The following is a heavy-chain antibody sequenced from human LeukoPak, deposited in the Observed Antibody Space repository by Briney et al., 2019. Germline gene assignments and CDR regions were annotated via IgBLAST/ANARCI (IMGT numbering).Heavy chain of an antibody. V-gene: IGHV1-2*06. J-gene: IGHJ6*02. CDR3: AREGSDYYYGMDV. D-gene: IGHD2-15*01. CDR1: GYTFTGYY. Sequence: ASVTVSCKASGYTFTGYYMHWVRQAPGQGLEWMGRINPNSGGTNYAQKFQGRVTMTRDTSISTAYMELSRLRSDDTAVYYCAREGSDYYYGMDVWGQGTTVTVSS. CDR2: INPNSGGT.